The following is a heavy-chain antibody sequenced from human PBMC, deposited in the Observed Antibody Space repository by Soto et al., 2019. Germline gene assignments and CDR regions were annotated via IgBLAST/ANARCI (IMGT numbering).Heavy chain of an antibody. J-gene: IGHJ5*02. CDR1: GFTFSSYA. V-gene: IGHV3-30-3*01. Sequence: QVQLVESGGGVVQPGRSLRLSCAASGFTFSSYAMHWVRQAPGKGLEWVAVISYDGSNKYYADSVKGRFTISRDNSKNTLYLQMNSRRAEDTAVYYCAREDYGDYGVGWFDPWGQGTLVTVSS. CDR3: AREDYGDYGVGWFDP. D-gene: IGHD4-17*01. CDR2: ISYDGSNK.